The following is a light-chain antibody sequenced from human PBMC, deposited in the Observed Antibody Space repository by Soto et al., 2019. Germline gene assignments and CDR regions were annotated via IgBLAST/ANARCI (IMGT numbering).Light chain of an antibody. CDR1: QSISSW. CDR3: QQYNSYRT. CDR2: DAS. Sequence: DIQMTQSPSTLSASVGDRVTITCRASQSISSWLAWYQQKPGKAPKLLIYDASSLESGVPSRFSGSGSGTEFTLTISSLQPDDFATYYCQQYNSYRTFGQETKVDIK. J-gene: IGKJ1*01. V-gene: IGKV1-5*01.